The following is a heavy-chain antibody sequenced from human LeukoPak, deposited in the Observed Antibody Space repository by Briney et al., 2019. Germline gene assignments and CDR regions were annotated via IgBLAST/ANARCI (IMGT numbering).Heavy chain of an antibody. Sequence: GGSLRLSCAASGFTFSSHWMTWVRQAPGKGLEWVANIKQDGNKKNYVDSVKGRFTISRDNAKNSLYLQMNSLRAEDTAVYYCATPLDYYDSSGYHQGGDWGQGTLVTVSS. CDR3: ATPLDYYDSSGYHQGGD. J-gene: IGHJ4*02. V-gene: IGHV3-7*03. CDR1: GFTFSSHW. CDR2: IKQDGNKK. D-gene: IGHD3-22*01.